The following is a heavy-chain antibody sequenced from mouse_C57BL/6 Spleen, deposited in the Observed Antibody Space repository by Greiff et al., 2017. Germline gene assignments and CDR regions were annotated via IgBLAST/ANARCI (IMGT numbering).Heavy chain of an antibody. Sequence: QVQLKESGAELMKPGASVKLSCKATGYTFTGYWIEWVKQRPGHGLEWIGEILPGSGSANYNEKIKGNATFTPDTSSNTASMQLSSLTTEDSAIYYCARRGYYYGSGDFDYWGQGTTLTVSS. J-gene: IGHJ2*01. D-gene: IGHD1-1*01. CDR1: GYTFTGYW. CDR3: ARRGYYYGSGDFDY. V-gene: IGHV1-9*01. CDR2: ILPGSGSA.